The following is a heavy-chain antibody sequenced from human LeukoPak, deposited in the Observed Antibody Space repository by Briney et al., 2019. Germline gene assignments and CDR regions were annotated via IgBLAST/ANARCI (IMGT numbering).Heavy chain of an antibody. D-gene: IGHD2-15*01. J-gene: IGHJ4*02. CDR2: ISISSNYI. Sequence: GGSLRLSCAASGFTFSNYNMNWVRQAPGKGLEWVSCISISSNYIYYPDSVKGRFTISRDNAKNSLYLQMNSLRAEDTAVYYCARDGGGGLDYWGREPWSPSPQ. CDR1: GFTFSNYN. V-gene: IGHV3-21*01. CDR3: ARDGGGGLDY.